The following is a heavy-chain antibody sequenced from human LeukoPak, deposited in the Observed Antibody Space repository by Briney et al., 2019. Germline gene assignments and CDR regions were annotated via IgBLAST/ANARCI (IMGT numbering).Heavy chain of an antibody. Sequence: GGSLRLSCAASGFTFSSYGMHWVRQAPGKGLEWVAFIRYDGSNKYYADSVKGRFTISRDNSKNTLYLQMNSLRAEDTAVYYCAKDPGGGSSWPFDYWGQGTLVTVSS. CDR1: GFTFSSYG. J-gene: IGHJ4*02. V-gene: IGHV3-30*02. CDR2: IRYDGSNK. D-gene: IGHD6-13*01. CDR3: AKDPGGGSSWPFDY.